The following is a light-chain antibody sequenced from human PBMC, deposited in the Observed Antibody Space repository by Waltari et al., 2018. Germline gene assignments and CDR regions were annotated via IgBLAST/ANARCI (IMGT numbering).Light chain of an antibody. CDR2: EVS. V-gene: IGLV2-8*01. J-gene: IGLJ3*02. CDR3: SSYAGSNNWV. CDR1: SLDVCGEHY. Sequence: QSALTQPPPASGSPGQTVTISCTGTSLDVCGEHYVYWYQQHPGKAPKLMIFEVSKRPSGVPDRFSGSKSGNTASLTVSGLQADDAAHYYCSSYAGSNNWVFGGGTKLTVL.